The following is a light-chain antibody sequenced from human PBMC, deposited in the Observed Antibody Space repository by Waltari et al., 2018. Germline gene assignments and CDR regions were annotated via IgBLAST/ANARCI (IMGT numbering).Light chain of an antibody. Sequence: QSVLTQPPSASGTPGQRVTISCSGSSSNIGSNTVNWYQQLPGTAPKLLIYSNKQRPSGVPDRFSGSKSGTSAFLAISGLQSEDEADYYCAAWDDSLNGYVVFGGGTKLTVL. J-gene: IGLJ2*01. CDR1: SSNIGSNT. CDR2: SNK. V-gene: IGLV1-44*01. CDR3: AAWDDSLNGYVV.